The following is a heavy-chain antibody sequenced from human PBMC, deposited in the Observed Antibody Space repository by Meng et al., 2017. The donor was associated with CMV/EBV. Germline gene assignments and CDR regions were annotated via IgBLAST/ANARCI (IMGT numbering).Heavy chain of an antibody. D-gene: IGHD4-17*01. Sequence: GESLKISCAASGFTFSSYWMSWVRQAPGKGLEWVANIKQDGSEKYYVDSVKGRFTISRDNAKNTLYLQMNSLRAEDTAVYYCARGLYGPDYWGQGTLVTVSS. CDR2: IKQDGSEK. J-gene: IGHJ4*02. V-gene: IGHV3-7*01. CDR3: ARGLYGPDY. CDR1: GFTFSSYW.